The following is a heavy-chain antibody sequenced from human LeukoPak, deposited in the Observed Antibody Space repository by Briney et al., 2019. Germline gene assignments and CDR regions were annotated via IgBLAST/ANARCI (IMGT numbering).Heavy chain of an antibody. Sequence: PGGSLRLSCAASGFTFSSYAMSWVRQAPGKGLEWVSAISGSGGSTYYADSVKGRFTISRDNAKNSLYLQMNSLRAEDTAVYYCARDPTRTMVRGVSVWFDPWGQGTLVAVSS. CDR1: GFTFSSYA. D-gene: IGHD3-10*01. V-gene: IGHV3-23*01. J-gene: IGHJ5*02. CDR2: ISGSGGST. CDR3: ARDPTRTMVRGVSVWFDP.